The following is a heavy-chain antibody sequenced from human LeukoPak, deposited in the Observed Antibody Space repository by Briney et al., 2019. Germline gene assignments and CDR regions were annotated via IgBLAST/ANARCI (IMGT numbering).Heavy chain of an antibody. CDR2: INPSGGST. CDR3: ARWDPVGATDY. J-gene: IGHJ4*02. CDR1: GYTFTSYY. V-gene: IGHV1-46*01. Sequence: ASVTVSCTASGYTFTSYYMHWVRQAPGQGLEWMGIINPSGGSTSYAQKFQGRVTMTRDTSTSTVYMELSSLRPEDTAVYYCARWDPVGATDYWGQGTLVTVSS. D-gene: IGHD1-26*01.